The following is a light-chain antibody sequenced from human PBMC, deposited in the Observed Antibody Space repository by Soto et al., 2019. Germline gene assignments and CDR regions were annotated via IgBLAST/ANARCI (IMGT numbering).Light chain of an antibody. CDR1: QSVTSSH. CDR3: QQFGSSPL. Sequence: EIVLTQTPGTLSLSPGERATLSCRASQSVTSSHLAWYQQKPGQAPRLLIYAASNRAPGIPDRFSGSGSGTDFTLTISRLEPEDFAVYYCQQFGSSPLFGQGTKLEIK. CDR2: AAS. V-gene: IGKV3-20*01. J-gene: IGKJ2*01.